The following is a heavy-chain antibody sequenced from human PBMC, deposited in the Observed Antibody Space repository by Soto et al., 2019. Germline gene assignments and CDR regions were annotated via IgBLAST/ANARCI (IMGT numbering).Heavy chain of an antibody. V-gene: IGHV4-34*01. CDR3: ARGRGGYED. Sequence: QVQLQQWGAGLLKPSETLSLTCAVYGGSFSGYYWSWIRQPPGKGLEWIGEINHRGSTNYTPSLKSRVTISVDTSKNQFSLKLSSVTAADTAVYYCARGRGGYEDWGQGTLVTVSS. CDR2: INHRGST. CDR1: GGSFSGYY. D-gene: IGHD5-12*01. J-gene: IGHJ4*02.